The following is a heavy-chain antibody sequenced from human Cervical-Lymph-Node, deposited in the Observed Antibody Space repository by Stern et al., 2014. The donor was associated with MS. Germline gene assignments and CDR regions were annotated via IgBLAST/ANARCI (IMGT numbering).Heavy chain of an antibody. V-gene: IGHV1-69*01. D-gene: IGHD6-13*01. CDR2: ISPLFGTT. CDR3: ARHQGGIAAN. J-gene: IGHJ4*02. CDR1: GGSFSTFD. Sequence: VQLVESGAEVKKPGSSMKVSCKASGGSFSTFDIIWVRQAPGQGLELLGGISPLFGTTNYVQKVQGRVTMTADASTRTAYMELSSLRSEDTAVYYCARHQGGIAANWGQGTLVTVSS.